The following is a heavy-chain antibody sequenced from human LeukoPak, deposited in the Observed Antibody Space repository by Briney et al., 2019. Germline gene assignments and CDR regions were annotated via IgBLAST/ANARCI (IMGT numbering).Heavy chain of an antibody. Sequence: ASVKVSCKASGYTFTGYYMHWVRQAPGQGLEWMGWINPNSGGTNYAQKFQGRVTMTRDTSIRTAYMELSRLRSDDTAVYYCARDVTGIQLWSYYYYGMDVWGQGTTVTVSS. D-gene: IGHD5-18*01. V-gene: IGHV1-2*02. CDR1: GYTFTGYY. CDR2: INPNSGGT. J-gene: IGHJ6*02. CDR3: ARDVTGIQLWSYYYYGMDV.